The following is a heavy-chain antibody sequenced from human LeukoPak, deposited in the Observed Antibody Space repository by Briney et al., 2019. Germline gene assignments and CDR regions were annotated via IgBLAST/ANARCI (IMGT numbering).Heavy chain of an antibody. CDR3: AKGFRYSSSSYFDY. CDR2: ISGSGGST. V-gene: IGHV3-23*01. J-gene: IGHJ4*02. CDR1: GFTFSSYW. Sequence: GGSLRLSCAASGFTFSSYWMSWVRQAPGKGLEWVSAISGSGGSTYYADSVKGRFTISRDNSKNTLYLQMNSLRAEDTAVYYCAKGFRYSSSSYFDYWGQGTLVTVSS. D-gene: IGHD6-6*01.